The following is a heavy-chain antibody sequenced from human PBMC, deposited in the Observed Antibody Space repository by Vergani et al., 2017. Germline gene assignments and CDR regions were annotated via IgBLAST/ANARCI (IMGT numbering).Heavy chain of an antibody. CDR3: ARGSGGYVWGSYEAWFDP. CDR1: GGTFSSYA. V-gene: IGHV1-2*02. Sequence: VQLVQSGAEVKKPGSSVKVSCKASGGTFSSYAISWVRQAPGQGLGWMGWINPNSGATKYEQKFQGRGTMTRDTSISTACMELRRLRSDDTAVYYCARGSGGYVWGSYEAWFDPWGQGTLVTVSS. CDR2: INPNSGAT. D-gene: IGHD3-16*01. J-gene: IGHJ5*02.